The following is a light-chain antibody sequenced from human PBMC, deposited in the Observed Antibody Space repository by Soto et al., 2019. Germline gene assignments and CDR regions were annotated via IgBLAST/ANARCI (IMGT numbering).Light chain of an antibody. J-gene: IGLJ3*02. CDR2: EVS. CDR3: SSYTSSSSWV. CDR1: SSDVGSYNR. Sequence: QAVVTQPPSVSGSPGQSVTISCTGTSSDVGSYNRVSWYQQPPGTAPKLMIYEVSNRPSGVPDRFSGSKSDNTASLTISGLQAEDEADYYCSSYTSSSSWVFGGGTKLTVL. V-gene: IGLV2-18*02.